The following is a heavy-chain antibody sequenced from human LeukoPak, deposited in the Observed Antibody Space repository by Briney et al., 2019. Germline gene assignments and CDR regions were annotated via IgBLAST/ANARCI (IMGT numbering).Heavy chain of an antibody. D-gene: IGHD2-21*01. CDR2: IIPIFGTA. CDR3: ARDYCGGDCHDT. Sequence: ASVKVSCKASGGTFSSYAISWVRQAPGQGLEWMGGIIPIFGTANYAQKFQGRVTITTDESTSTAYMELSSLRSEDTAVYYCARDYCGGDCHDTWGQGTLVTVSS. J-gene: IGHJ5*02. V-gene: IGHV1-69*05. CDR1: GGTFSSYA.